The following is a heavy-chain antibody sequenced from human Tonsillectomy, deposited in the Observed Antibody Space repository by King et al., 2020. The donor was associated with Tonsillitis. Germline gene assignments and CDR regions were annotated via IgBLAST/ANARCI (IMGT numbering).Heavy chain of an antibody. CDR3: AGDRYYGSGSRYNWFDP. Sequence: VQLVESGAEVKKPGASVKVSCKASGYIFTDYNVHWVRQAPGQGLEWLGWINPNSGDTNYAQKSQGRVTMTRDTSMNTAYMELSSLRSDDTAVYYCAGDRYYGSGSRYNWFDPWGQGTLVTVSS. J-gene: IGHJ5*02. CDR2: INPNSGDT. V-gene: IGHV1-2*02. CDR1: GYIFTDYN. D-gene: IGHD3-10*01.